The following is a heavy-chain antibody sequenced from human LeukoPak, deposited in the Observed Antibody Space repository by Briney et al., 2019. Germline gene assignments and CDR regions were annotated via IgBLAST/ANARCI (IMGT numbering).Heavy chain of an antibody. D-gene: IGHD1-26*01. Sequence: PSETLSLTCTVSGGSISRSSYYWGWMRQPPGKALEWIGSIYYSGSTYYNPSLKSRLTMSVDTSMNQFSLKLSSVTAADTAVYYCASLVGWADYWGQGTLVSVSS. CDR1: GGSISRSSYY. V-gene: IGHV4-39*01. CDR2: IYYSGST. CDR3: ASLVGWADY. J-gene: IGHJ4*02.